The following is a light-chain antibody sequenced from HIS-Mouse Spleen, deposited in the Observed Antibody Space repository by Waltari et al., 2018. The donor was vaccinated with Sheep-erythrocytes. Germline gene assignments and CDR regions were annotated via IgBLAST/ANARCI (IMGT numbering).Light chain of an antibody. J-gene: IGLJ1*01. CDR1: SSDVGGYNY. Sequence: QSALTQPRSVSGSPGQSVTISCTGTSSDVGGYNYVSWYQQHPGKAPNLMIYDVSKRPSGVPDRFSGSKSGHTASLTISGLQAEDEADYYCCSYAGSYNHVFATGTKVTVL. V-gene: IGLV2-11*01. CDR3: CSYAGSYNHV. CDR2: DVS.